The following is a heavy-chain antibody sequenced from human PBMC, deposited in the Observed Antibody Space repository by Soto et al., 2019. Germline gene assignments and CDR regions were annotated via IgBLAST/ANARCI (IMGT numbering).Heavy chain of an antibody. J-gene: IGHJ4*02. CDR3: ARDRGAMAGD. D-gene: IGHD2-8*01. CDR1: GFTVRNDY. Sequence: EVQLVESGGGLVQPGGSLRLSCAASGFTVRNDYMSWVRQAPGKGLEWVSVIYFGGSTYYADSVKGRFTISRDSSKNTLYLQMNSLRIEDTAVYYCARDRGAMAGDWGQGTLVIVSS. V-gene: IGHV3-66*01. CDR2: IYFGGST.